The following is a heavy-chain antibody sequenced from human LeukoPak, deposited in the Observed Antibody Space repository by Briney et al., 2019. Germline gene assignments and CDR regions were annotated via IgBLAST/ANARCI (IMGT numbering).Heavy chain of an antibody. CDR3: ARASNYARSNWFDP. CDR1: GGSISSGGYY. V-gene: IGHV4-31*01. Sequence: SETLSLTCTVSGGSISSGGYYWSWIPQHPGKGLEWIGYIYYSGSTYYNPSLKSQVTISVDTSKNQFSLKLSSVTAADTAVYYCARASNYARSNWFDPWGQGTLVTVSS. D-gene: IGHD4-11*01. J-gene: IGHJ5*02. CDR2: IYYSGST.